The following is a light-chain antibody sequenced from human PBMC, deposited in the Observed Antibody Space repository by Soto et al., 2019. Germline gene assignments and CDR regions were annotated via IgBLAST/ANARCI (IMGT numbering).Light chain of an antibody. CDR2: SAS. Sequence: EIVLTQFPDTLSLSPGERATLSCRASQSVSSGDIAWYQQKPGQAPRLLIYSASSGATGIPDRFSGSGSGTDFTLTISRLEPEDFAVYYWQQYDSSPPWTFGQGTRVEI. J-gene: IGKJ1*01. CDR1: QSVSSGD. V-gene: IGKV3-20*01. CDR3: QQYDSSPPWT.